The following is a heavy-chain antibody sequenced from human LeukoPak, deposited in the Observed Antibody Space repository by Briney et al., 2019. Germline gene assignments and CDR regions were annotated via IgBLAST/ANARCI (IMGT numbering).Heavy chain of an antibody. V-gene: IGHV3-30*18. Sequence: PGRSLRLSCAASGFTFSSYGMHWVRQAPGKGLEWVAVISYDGSNKYYADSVKGRFTISRDNSKNTLYLQMNSLKAEDTAVYYCAKAATMAPGDYYGMDVWGQGTTVTVSS. CDR1: GFTFSSYG. D-gene: IGHD3-10*01. J-gene: IGHJ6*02. CDR2: ISYDGSNK. CDR3: AKAATMAPGDYYGMDV.